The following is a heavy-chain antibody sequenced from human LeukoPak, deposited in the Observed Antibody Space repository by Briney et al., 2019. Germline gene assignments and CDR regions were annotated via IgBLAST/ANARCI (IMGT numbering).Heavy chain of an antibody. J-gene: IGHJ4*02. CDR2: INSDGSST. CDR1: GFTFSRDW. Sequence: GGSLRLSCAASGFTFSRDWMHWVRQAPGKGLVWVSRINSDGSSTSYADSMKGRFTISRDNAKNKLYLQMNSLRAEDTAVYYCARALGSYFDYWGQGTLVTVSS. D-gene: IGHD1-26*01. V-gene: IGHV3-74*01. CDR3: ARALGSYFDY.